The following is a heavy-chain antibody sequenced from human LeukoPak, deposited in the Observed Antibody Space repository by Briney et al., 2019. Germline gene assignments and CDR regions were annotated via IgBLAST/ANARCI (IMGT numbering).Heavy chain of an antibody. CDR3: ARDSRVLLWFGEPTAPLDY. D-gene: IGHD3-10*01. J-gene: IGHJ4*02. Sequence: GGSLRLSCAASGFTFSSYWMSWVRQAPGKGLECVANIKQDGSEIYYVDSVKGRFTISRDNAKNSLYLQMNSLRAEDTAVYYCARDSRVLLWFGEPTAPLDYWGQGTLVTVSS. CDR1: GFTFSSYW. CDR2: IKQDGSEI. V-gene: IGHV3-7*01.